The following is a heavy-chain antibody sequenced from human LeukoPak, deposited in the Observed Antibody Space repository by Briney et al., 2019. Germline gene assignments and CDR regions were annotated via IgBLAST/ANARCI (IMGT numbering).Heavy chain of an antibody. Sequence: ASVKVSCKASGYTFTSYYMHWVRQATGQGLEWMGWMNPNSGNTGYAQKFQGRVTMTRNTSISTAYMELSSLRSEDTAVYYCARMSSSWYSTSYDYWGQGTLVTVSS. CDR3: ARMSSSWYSTSYDY. V-gene: IGHV1-8*02. J-gene: IGHJ4*02. CDR2: MNPNSGNT. CDR1: GYTFTSYY. D-gene: IGHD6-13*01.